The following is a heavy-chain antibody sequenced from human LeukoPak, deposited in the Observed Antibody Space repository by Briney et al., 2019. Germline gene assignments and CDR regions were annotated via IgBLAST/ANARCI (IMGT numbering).Heavy chain of an antibody. CDR1: GYTFTGYY. Sequence: GASVKVSCKASGYTFTGYYMHWVRQAPGQGLEWMGWINPNSGGTNYAQKFQGRVTMTRDTSISTAYMELSRLRSDDTAVYYRARETSIAARPLGDWGQGTLVTVSS. CDR2: INPNSGGT. D-gene: IGHD6-6*01. J-gene: IGHJ4*02. V-gene: IGHV1-2*02. CDR3: ARETSIAARPLGD.